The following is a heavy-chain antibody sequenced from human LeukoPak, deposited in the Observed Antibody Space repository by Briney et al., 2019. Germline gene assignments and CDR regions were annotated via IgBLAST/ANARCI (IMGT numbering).Heavy chain of an antibody. Sequence: ASVTVSCKASGYTFINYGISWVRQAPGQGLEWMGWISTYNGHTKYAQKLQGRVTMTTDTSTSTVYMDLSSLRSDDTAVYYCARGNGYSPRGGFDIWGQGTMVTVSS. CDR1: GYTFINYG. V-gene: IGHV1-18*01. D-gene: IGHD5-24*01. J-gene: IGHJ3*02. CDR3: ARGNGYSPRGGFDI. CDR2: ISTYNGHT.